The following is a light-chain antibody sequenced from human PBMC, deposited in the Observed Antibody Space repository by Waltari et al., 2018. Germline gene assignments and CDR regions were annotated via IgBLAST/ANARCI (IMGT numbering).Light chain of an antibody. CDR3: SSYTSSSTLV. CDR1: SSDCGGSYY. V-gene: IGLV2-14*03. Sequence: QSALTQPASVSGSPGQSITISCTGTSSDCGGSYYVPWYQQHPGKAPTLMIYDVTNRSSGVSNRFSGSKSGNTASLTSSGLQAEDEADYFCSSYTSSSTLVFGGGTKLTVL. J-gene: IGLJ2*01. CDR2: DVT.